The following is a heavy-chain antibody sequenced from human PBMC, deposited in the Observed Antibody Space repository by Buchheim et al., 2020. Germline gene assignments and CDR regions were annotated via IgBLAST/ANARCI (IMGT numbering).Heavy chain of an antibody. D-gene: IGHD3-22*01. CDR1: GFTFSSYS. V-gene: IGHV3-23*04. CDR2: ISGSGGST. CDR3: AKGRGPDYYDSSGYYFWGY. Sequence: EVQLVESGGGLVQPGGSLRLSCAASGFTFSSYSMNWVRQAPGKGLEWVSAISGSGGSTYYADSVKGRFTISRDNSKNTLYLQMNSLRAEDTAVYYCAKGRGPDYYDSSGYYFWGYWGQGTL. J-gene: IGHJ4*02.